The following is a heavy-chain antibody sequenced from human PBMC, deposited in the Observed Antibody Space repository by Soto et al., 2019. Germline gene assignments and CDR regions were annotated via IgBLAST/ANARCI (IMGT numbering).Heavy chain of an antibody. J-gene: IGHJ4*02. CDR2: IYYSGST. D-gene: IGHD3-22*01. V-gene: IGHV4-31*03. CDR3: ARARNLNYYDSGGYYWFDY. CDR1: GGSISSGGYY. Sequence: SETLSLTCTVSGGSISSGGYYWSWIRQHPGKGLEWIGYIYYSGSTYYNPSLKSRVTISVDTSKNQFSLKLSSVTAADTAVYYCARARNLNYYDSGGYYWFDYWGQGTLVTVSS.